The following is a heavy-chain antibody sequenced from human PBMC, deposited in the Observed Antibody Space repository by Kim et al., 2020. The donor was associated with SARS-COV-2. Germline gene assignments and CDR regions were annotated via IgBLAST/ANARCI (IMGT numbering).Heavy chain of an antibody. D-gene: IGHD3-10*01. CDR3: SRGAAWFHY. J-gene: IGHJ4*02. CDR2: IYSGGST. CDR1: GFTVSSNY. V-gene: IGHV3-53*01. Sequence: GGSLRLSCAASGFTVSSNYMSWVRQAPGKGLEWVSGIYSGGSTYYADSVKGRYTSSRDNCKNTLYLQMNSLRTEETAVYYWSRGAAWFHYWGQGTRATVS.